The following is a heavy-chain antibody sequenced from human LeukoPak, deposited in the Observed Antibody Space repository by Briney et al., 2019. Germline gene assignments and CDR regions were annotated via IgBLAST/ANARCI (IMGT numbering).Heavy chain of an antibody. D-gene: IGHD3-9*01. CDR3: ARAQYYDILTGYYISYYYGMDV. CDR2: INPNSGGT. CDR1: GYTFTGYY. V-gene: IGHV1-2*02. J-gene: IGHJ6*02. Sequence: GASVKVSCKASGYTFTGYYMHWVRQAPGQGLEWMGWINPNSGGTNYAQKFQGRVTMTRDTSISTAYMELSRLRSDDTAVYYCARAQYYDILTGYYISYYYGMDVWGQGTTVTVSS.